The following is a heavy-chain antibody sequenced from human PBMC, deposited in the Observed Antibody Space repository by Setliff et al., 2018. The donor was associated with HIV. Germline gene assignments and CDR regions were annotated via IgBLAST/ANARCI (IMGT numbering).Heavy chain of an antibody. J-gene: IGHJ4*02. CDR3: ARVADIVARLDY. CDR1: GYTFTGYY. CDR2: IIPIFGTA. Sequence: ASVKVSCKASGYTFTGYYIHWVRQAPGQGLEWMGGIIPIFGTADYAQKFQGRVTITADESSTTAYMELSNLRSDDTAVYYCARVADIVARLDYWGQGTLVTVSS. V-gene: IGHV1-69*13. D-gene: IGHD5-12*01.